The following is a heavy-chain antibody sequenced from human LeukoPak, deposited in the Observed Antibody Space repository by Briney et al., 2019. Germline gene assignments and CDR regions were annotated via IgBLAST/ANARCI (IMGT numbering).Heavy chain of an antibody. CDR1: GFTFDDYG. CDR2: INWNGGST. V-gene: IGHV3-20*01. D-gene: IGHD3-10*01. CDR3: ARDYRNTLWFGENGMDV. Sequence: PGGSLRLSCAASGFTFDDYGMSWVRQAPGKGLEWVSGINWNGGSTGYADSVKGRFTISRDNAKNSLYLQMNSLRAEDTALYHCARDYRNTLWFGENGMDVWGQGTTVTVSS. J-gene: IGHJ6*02.